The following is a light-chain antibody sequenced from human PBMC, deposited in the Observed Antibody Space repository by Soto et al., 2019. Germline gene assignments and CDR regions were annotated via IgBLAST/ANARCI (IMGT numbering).Light chain of an antibody. Sequence: QSVLTQPPSASGTPGQRVTISCSGTRSNIGGHAVNWYQQLPGTAPKRLIFSSDQRPSGVPDRFSGSKSGTSASLAISGLQSEDEADYFCAAWDDSLNAVVFGGGTKVTV. CDR1: RSNIGGHA. CDR2: SSD. CDR3: AAWDDSLNAVV. V-gene: IGLV1-44*01. J-gene: IGLJ2*01.